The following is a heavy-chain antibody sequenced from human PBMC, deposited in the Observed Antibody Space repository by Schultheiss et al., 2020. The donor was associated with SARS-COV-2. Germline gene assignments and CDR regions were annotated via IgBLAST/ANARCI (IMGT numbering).Heavy chain of an antibody. D-gene: IGHD4-17*01. V-gene: IGHV3-23*01. J-gene: IGHJ4*02. CDR2: ISGSGGST. Sequence: GGSLRLSCAASGFTFSSYAMSWVRQAPGKGLEWVSVISGSGGSTYYADSVKGRFTISRDNAKNSLYLQMNSLRAEDTAVYYCARDMGMTTVMYFDYWGQGTLVTVSS. CDR3: ARDMGMTTVMYFDY. CDR1: GFTFSSYA.